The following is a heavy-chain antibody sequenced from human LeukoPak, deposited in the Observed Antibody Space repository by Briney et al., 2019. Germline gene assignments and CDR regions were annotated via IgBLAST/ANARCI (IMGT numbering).Heavy chain of an antibody. Sequence: KPSETLSLTCTVSGASMTNYYCAWIRQPPGKGLEWIGYIYYSGSTNYNPSLKSRVTISVDTSKNQFSLKLSSVTAADTAVYYCARGNGYNYYWGQGTLVTVSS. CDR2: IYYSGST. V-gene: IGHV4-59*01. J-gene: IGHJ4*02. CDR3: ARGNGYNYY. CDR1: GASMTNYY. D-gene: IGHD5-24*01.